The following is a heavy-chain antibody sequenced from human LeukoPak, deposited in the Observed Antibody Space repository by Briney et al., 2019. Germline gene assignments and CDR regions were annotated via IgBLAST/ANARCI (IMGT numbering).Heavy chain of an antibody. D-gene: IGHD2-2*01. CDR2: IYYSGST. Sequence: SETLSLTCTVSGGSISSYYWSWIRQPPGKVLEWIGYIYYSGSTNYNPSLKSRVTISVDTSKNQFSLKLSSVTAADTAVYYCAAYQLLFGFDPWGQGTLVPVSS. CDR3: AAYQLLFGFDP. CDR1: GGSISSYY. V-gene: IGHV4-59*01. J-gene: IGHJ5*02.